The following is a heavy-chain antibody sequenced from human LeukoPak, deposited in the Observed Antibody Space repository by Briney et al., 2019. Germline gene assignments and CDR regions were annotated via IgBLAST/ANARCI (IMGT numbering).Heavy chain of an antibody. V-gene: IGHV3-53*01. D-gene: IGHD2-15*01. J-gene: IGHJ3*02. CDR1: GFTVSSNY. Sequence: GGSLRLSCAASGFTVSSNYISWVRQAPGKGLEWVSVIYSGGSTYYADSVKGRFTISRDNSKNTLYLQMNSLRVEDTAVYYCAREIYCSASSCTGGVFDIWGQGTMVTVS. CDR3: AREIYCSASSCTGGVFDI. CDR2: IYSGGST.